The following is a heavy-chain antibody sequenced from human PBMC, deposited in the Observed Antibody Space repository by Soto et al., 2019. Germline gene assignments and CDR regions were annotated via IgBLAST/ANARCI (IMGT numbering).Heavy chain of an antibody. Sequence: EVQMVESGGGLVLPGGSLRLSCAASGFAFSRYWMYWVRQAPGKGLEWVANINEDGSEMNYVDSVKGRFTISRDNAKTSLYLQMNSLRVEDTAVYYCASSLLRGQGTLVTVSS. CDR2: INEDGSEM. CDR3: ASSLL. CDR1: GFAFSRYW. J-gene: IGHJ4*02. V-gene: IGHV3-7*01.